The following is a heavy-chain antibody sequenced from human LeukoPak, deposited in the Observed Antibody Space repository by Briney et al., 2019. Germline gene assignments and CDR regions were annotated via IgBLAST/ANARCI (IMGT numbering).Heavy chain of an antibody. CDR1: GFTFSSYG. V-gene: IGHV3-30*02. CDR3: ARSWTTYYYDSGTRI. Sequence: GGSLRLSCAASGFTFSSYGMHWVRQAPGKGLEWVAFIRYDGSNKYYADSVKGRFTISRDNSKNTLYLQMNSLRAEDTAVYYCARSWTTYYYDSGTRIWGQGTRVTVSS. CDR2: IRYDGSNK. D-gene: IGHD3-22*01. J-gene: IGHJ3*02.